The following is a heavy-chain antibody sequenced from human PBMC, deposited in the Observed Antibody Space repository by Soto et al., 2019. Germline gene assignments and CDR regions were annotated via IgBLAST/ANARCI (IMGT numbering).Heavy chain of an antibody. CDR3: ARLGNYDILTGYSFSIDY. Sequence: GESLKISCKGSGYSFTSYWISWVRQMPGKGLEWMGRIDPSDSYTNYSPSFQGHVTISADKSISTAYLQWSSLKASDTAMYYCARLGNYDILTGYSFSIDYWGQGTLVT. V-gene: IGHV5-10-1*01. CDR1: GYSFTSYW. D-gene: IGHD3-9*01. CDR2: IDPSDSYT. J-gene: IGHJ4*02.